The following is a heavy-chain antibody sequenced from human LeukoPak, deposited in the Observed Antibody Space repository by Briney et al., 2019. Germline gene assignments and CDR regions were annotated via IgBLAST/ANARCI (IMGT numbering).Heavy chain of an antibody. D-gene: IGHD2-2*01. CDR1: GFTFNTYT. J-gene: IGHJ4*02. Sequence: PGGSLRLSCAASGFTFNTYTMNWVRQAPGKGLEWVSSISSSSNNINYADSVKGRFTISGDNAMNSVHLQMNSLRVEDTAVYYCARGYQRPDYWGQGTLITVSS. V-gene: IGHV3-21*01. CDR3: ARGYQRPDY. CDR2: ISSSSNNI.